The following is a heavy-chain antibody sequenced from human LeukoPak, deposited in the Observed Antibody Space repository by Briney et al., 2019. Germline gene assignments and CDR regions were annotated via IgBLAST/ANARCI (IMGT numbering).Heavy chain of an antibody. CDR3: ARARVVPAAIAYGMDV. J-gene: IGHJ6*02. CDR2: ISAYNGNT. Sequence: GASVKVSCKASGYTFTSYGISWVRQAPGQGLEWMGWISAYNGNTNYAQKLQGRVTMTTDTSTSTAYMELRSLRSDDTAVYYCARARVVPAAIAYGMDVWGQGTTVTVSS. D-gene: IGHD2-2*02. V-gene: IGHV1-18*01. CDR1: GYTFTSYG.